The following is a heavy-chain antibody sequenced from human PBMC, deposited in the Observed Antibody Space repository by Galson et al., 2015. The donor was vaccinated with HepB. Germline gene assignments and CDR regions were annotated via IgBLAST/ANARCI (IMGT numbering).Heavy chain of an antibody. CDR1: GDSVSSNSAA. CDR3: ATLTIDWLLSGAFDI. V-gene: IGHV6-1*01. Sequence: CAISGDSVSSNSAAWNWIRQSPSRGLEWLGRTYYRSKWYNDYAVSVKSRITINPDTSKNQFSLQLNSVTPEDTAVYYCATLTIDWLLSGAFDIWGQGTMVTVSS. CDR2: TYYRSKWYN. J-gene: IGHJ3*02. D-gene: IGHD3-9*01.